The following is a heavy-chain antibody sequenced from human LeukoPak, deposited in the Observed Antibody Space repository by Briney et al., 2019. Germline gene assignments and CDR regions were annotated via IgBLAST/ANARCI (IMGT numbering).Heavy chain of an antibody. J-gene: IGHJ3*02. D-gene: IGHD5-24*01. CDR1: GYGFMNYA. CDR2: VNAGNGDT. V-gene: IGHV1-3*03. CDR3: ARKGSRHGDAFDI. Sequence: ASVKVSCKTSGYGFMNYAVQWVRQAPGERLEWMGWVNAGNGDTRYSPEFQGRVTIARDTSASTVYMELSSLRSEDTAVYYCARKGSRHGDAFDIWGQGTMVTVSS.